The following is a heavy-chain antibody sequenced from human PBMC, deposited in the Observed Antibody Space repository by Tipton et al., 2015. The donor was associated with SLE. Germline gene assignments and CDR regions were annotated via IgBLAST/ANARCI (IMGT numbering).Heavy chain of an antibody. D-gene: IGHD6-19*01. CDR2: ISYDGSNK. V-gene: IGHV3-30-3*01. CDR3: AKEEAGAFDY. J-gene: IGHJ4*02. Sequence: SLRLSCAASGFTFSSYAMHWVRQAPGKGLEWVAVISYDGSNKYYADSVKGRFTISRDNAKNSLYLQMNSLRAEDTAVYYCAKEEAGAFDYWGQGTLVTVSS. CDR1: GFTFSSYA.